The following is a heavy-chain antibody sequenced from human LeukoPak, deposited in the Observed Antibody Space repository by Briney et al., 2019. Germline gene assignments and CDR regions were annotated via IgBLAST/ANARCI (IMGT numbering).Heavy chain of an antibody. V-gene: IGHV3-30*18. CDR1: GFTFSNYN. J-gene: IGHJ4*02. D-gene: IGHD1/OR15-1a*01. CDR2: ISYDGSNK. Sequence: GGSLRLSCAASGFTFSNYNMHWVRQPPGKGLEWVAVISYDGSNKYYADSVKGRFTISRDNSKITLYLQMNSLRAEDTAVYYCAKVRANRFASFDYWGQGTLVTVSS. CDR3: AKVRANRFASFDY.